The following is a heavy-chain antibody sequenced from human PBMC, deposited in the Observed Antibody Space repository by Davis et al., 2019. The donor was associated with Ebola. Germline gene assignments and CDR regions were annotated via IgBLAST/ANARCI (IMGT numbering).Heavy chain of an antibody. CDR2: IYYSGST. D-gene: IGHD3-10*01. CDR1: GGSISSGDYY. CDR3: ARDLGFGQWFGELSGWFDP. Sequence: SETLSLTCTVSGGSISSGDYYWSWIRQPPGKGLEWIGYIYYSGSTYYNPSLKSRVTISVDTSKNQFSLKLSSVTAADTAVYYCARDLGFGQWFGELSGWFDPWGQGTLVTVSS. V-gene: IGHV4-30-4*01. J-gene: IGHJ5*02.